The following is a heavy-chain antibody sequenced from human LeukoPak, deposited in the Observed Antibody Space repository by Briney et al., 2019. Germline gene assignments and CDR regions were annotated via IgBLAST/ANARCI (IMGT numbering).Heavy chain of an antibody. CDR1: GDTVSSNGAA. CDR2: TYYRSKWYY. Sequence: QTLSLTCDISGDTVSSNGAAWNWIRQSPSRGLEWLGRTYYRSKWYYDYAVSVKSRITISPDTSKNQFSLQLNSVTADDTAVYYCARGFALDFWGQGTMVTVSS. CDR3: ARGFALDF. V-gene: IGHV6-1*01. J-gene: IGHJ3*01.